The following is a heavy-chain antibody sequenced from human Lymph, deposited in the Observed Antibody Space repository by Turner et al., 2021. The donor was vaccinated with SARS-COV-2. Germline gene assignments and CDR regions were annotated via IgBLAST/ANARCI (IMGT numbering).Heavy chain of an antibody. CDR1: GANFSSYA. CDR3: ARGRVDTYCGGYYCWFDP. V-gene: IGHV1-69*04. CDR2: IIPILGIA. J-gene: IGHJ5*02. D-gene: IGHD1-26*01. Sequence: GAEVKTPGSSVKVSCKASGANFSSYAISWVRQGPGQGLVWMGRIIPILGIANYAQKFQGRVTITADNSTNTAYMEMSSLRSDDTAVYYCARGRVDTYCGGYYCWFDPWGQGTLVTVSS.